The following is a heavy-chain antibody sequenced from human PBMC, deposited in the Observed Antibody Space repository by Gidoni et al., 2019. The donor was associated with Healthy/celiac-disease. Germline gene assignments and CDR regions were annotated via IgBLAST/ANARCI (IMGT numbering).Heavy chain of an antibody. CDR1: GFTFSSYG. V-gene: IGHV3-30*02. CDR2: IRYDGSNK. J-gene: IGHJ4*02. Sequence: QVQLVESGGGVVQPGGSLRLSCAASGFTFSSYGMHWVRQAPGKGLEWVAFIRYDGSNKYYADSVKGRFTISRDNSKNTLYLQMNSLRAEDTAVYYCAKDDGGRGSYYISGFDYWGQGTLVTVSS. D-gene: IGHD3-10*01. CDR3: AKDDGGRGSYYISGFDY.